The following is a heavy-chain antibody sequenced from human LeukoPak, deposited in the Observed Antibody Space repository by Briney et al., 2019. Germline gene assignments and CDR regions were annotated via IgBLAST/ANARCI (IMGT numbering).Heavy chain of an antibody. J-gene: IGHJ4*02. Sequence: GGSLRLSCAASGFNVGSNYINWVRQAPGKGLEWVSALYSGGSTYYADSVKGRFTVSRDNSKNTLYLQMNRLRAEDTAVYYCAKDDRLQRFLHWGQGPLVTVSS. CDR1: GFNVGSNY. D-gene: IGHD3-16*01. CDR3: AKDDRLQRFLH. CDR2: LYSGGST. V-gene: IGHV3-53*01.